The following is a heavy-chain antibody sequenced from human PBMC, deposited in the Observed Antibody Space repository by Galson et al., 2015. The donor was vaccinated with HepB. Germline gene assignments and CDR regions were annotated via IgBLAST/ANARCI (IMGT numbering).Heavy chain of an antibody. V-gene: IGHV3-21*01. Sequence: SLRLSCAASGFTFSSYSMNWVRQAPGKGLEWVSSISSSSSYIYYADSVKGRFTISRDNAKNSLYLQMNSLRAEDTAVYYCATYYGANRKAFDIWGQGTMVTVSS. CDR3: ATYYGANRKAFDI. D-gene: IGHD4-23*01. CDR2: ISSSSSYI. CDR1: GFTFSSYS. J-gene: IGHJ3*02.